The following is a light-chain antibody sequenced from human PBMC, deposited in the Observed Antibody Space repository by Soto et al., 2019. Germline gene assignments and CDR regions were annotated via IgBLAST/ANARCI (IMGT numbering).Light chain of an antibody. CDR1: QSISNH. CDR2: AAS. Sequence: DIQMTQSPSSHSASVEDRIIITCRASQSISNHLNWYQQKPGKAPKLLIFAASSLQSGVPSRFSGSRSGPDFTLTISSLQPEDFATYYCQQSYSSPPTFGQGTKVDVK. V-gene: IGKV1-39*01. J-gene: IGKJ1*01. CDR3: QQSYSSPPT.